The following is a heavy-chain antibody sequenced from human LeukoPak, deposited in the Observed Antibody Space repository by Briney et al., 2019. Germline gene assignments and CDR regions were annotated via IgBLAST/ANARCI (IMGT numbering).Heavy chain of an antibody. CDR2: MNPNSGNT. V-gene: IGHV1-8*01. Sequence: ASVKVSCKASGYTFTSYDINWVRQATGQGLEWMGWMNPNSGNTGYAQKFQGRVTMTRNTSISTAYMELSSLRSEDTAVYYCARGYSGYDFYYYCYMDVWGKGTTVTISS. J-gene: IGHJ6*03. D-gene: IGHD5-12*01. CDR1: GYTFTSYD. CDR3: ARGYSGYDFYYYCYMDV.